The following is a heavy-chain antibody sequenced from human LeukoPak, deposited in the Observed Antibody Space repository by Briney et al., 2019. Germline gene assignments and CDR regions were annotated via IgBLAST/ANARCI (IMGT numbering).Heavy chain of an antibody. D-gene: IGHD2-21*01. CDR1: GYTLTTSY. CDR2: VSAYNSKT. V-gene: IGHV1-18*01. Sequence: GASVKVSCKASGYTLTTSYINWVRQAPGQGLEWMGWVSAYNSKTSYAQKLQGRVTMTADSSTDTAYMELTSLRSDDTAMYYCARGGTFYPCIDYWGQGTQVTVSS. J-gene: IGHJ4*02. CDR3: ARGGTFYPCIDY.